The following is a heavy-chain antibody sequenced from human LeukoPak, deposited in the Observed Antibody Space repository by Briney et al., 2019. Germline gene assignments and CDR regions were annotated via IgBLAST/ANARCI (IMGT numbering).Heavy chain of an antibody. D-gene: IGHD3-10*01. Sequence: GGSLRLSCAASGFTFSSYAMSWVRQAPGKGLEWVSAISGSGGSTYYPGSVKGRFTISRENAKNSLYLQMNSLRAGDTAVYYCARAQVEGSGSYYKRLWPGNYFYYYAMDVWGQGTTATVSS. CDR1: GFTFSSYA. J-gene: IGHJ6*02. CDR2: ISGSGGST. V-gene: IGHV3-23*01. CDR3: ARAQVEGSGSYYKRLWPGNYFYYYAMDV.